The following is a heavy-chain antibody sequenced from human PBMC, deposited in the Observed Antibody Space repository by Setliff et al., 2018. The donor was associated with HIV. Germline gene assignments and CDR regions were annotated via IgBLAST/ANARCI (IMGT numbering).Heavy chain of an antibody. D-gene: IGHD3-10*01. CDR1: GFTFGRYS. CDR2: INSGSSSI. Sequence: GGSLRLSCAASGFTFGRYSMNWVRQAPGKGLEGVGFINSGSSSIFYGDSVKGRFTISRDDAKNSLLLHMNSLRAEDTAVYYCARETTGWFGELAAAFDIWGHGTLVTVSS. V-gene: IGHV3-48*04. CDR3: ARETTGWFGELAAAFDI. J-gene: IGHJ3*02.